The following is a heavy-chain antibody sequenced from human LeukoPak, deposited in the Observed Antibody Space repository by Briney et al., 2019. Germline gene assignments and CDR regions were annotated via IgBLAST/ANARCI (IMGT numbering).Heavy chain of an antibody. CDR3: ARTSGAPDAFDI. CDR1: GDSISSSSSY. D-gene: IGHD3-10*01. CDR2: IYYSGST. J-gene: IGHJ3*02. V-gene: IGHV4-39*07. Sequence: PSETLSLTCTVSGDSISSSSSYWGWIRQPPGEGLEWIGSIYYSGSTYYNPSLKSRVTISVDTSKNQFSLKLSSVTAADTAVYYCARTSGAPDAFDIWGQGTMVTVSS.